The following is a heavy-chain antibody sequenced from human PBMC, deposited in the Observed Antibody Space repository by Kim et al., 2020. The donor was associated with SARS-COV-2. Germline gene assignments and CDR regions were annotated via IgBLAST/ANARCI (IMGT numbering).Heavy chain of an antibody. J-gene: IGHJ6*02. Sequence: SETLSLTCTVSGGSISSYYWSWIRQPPGKGLEWIGYIYYSGSTNYNPSLKSRVTISVDTSKNQFSLKLSSVTAADTAVYYFASHAPGLERRGGMDVWGQG. V-gene: IGHV4-59*08. CDR3: ASHAPGLERRGGMDV. D-gene: IGHD1-1*01. CDR2: IYYSGST. CDR1: GGSISSYY.